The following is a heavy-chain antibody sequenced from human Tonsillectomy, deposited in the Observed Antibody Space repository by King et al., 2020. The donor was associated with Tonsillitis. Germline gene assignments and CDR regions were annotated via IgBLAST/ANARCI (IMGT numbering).Heavy chain of an antibody. CDR2: VNWNSGTT. D-gene: IGHD4-17*01. V-gene: IGHV3-9*01. CDR1: GFTFDDYA. Sequence: QLVQSGGGLVQPGRSLRLSCAASGFTFDDYAMHWVRQVPGRGLEWVSGVNWNSGTTGYADSVKGRFTISRDNAKNSLYLQMNSLRPEDTALYYCTKGRGFDYGTKSCDSWGRGTLVTVSS. J-gene: IGHJ4*02. CDR3: TKGRGFDYGTKSCDS.